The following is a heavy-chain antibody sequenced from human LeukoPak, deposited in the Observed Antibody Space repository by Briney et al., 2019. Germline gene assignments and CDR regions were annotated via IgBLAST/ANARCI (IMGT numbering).Heavy chain of an antibody. Sequence: ASVKVSCKASGYTFTSYYMHWVRQAPGQGLEWMGIINPSDDNRSYAQKFQGRVTMTRDTSTSTVYMELSSLRSEDTAVYYCARGYHILTGYYDFDYWGQGTLVTVSS. CDR2: INPSDDNR. D-gene: IGHD3-9*01. J-gene: IGHJ4*02. CDR3: ARGYHILTGYYDFDY. CDR1: GYTFTSYY. V-gene: IGHV1-46*01.